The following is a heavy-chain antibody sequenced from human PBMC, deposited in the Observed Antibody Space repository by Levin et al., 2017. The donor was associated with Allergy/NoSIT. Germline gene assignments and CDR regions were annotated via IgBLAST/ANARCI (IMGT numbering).Heavy chain of an antibody. V-gene: IGHV6-1*01. CDR2: TFYRSTWST. Sequence: SPTLSLTCAISGDSVSSVLATWNWIRQSPSRGLEWLGRTFYRSTWSTDYAESVKSRIIVSPDTSKNHFSLELKSVTPEDTAVYYCARERDWAGIDSWGQGTLVTVSS. D-gene: IGHD3-9*01. CDR1: GDSVSSVLAT. J-gene: IGHJ4*02. CDR3: ARERDWAGIDS.